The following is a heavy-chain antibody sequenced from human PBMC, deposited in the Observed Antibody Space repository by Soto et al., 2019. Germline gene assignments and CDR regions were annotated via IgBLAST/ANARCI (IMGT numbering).Heavy chain of an antibody. CDR1: GGTFSSYA. J-gene: IGHJ6*02. CDR2: IIPIFGTA. Sequence: GASVKVSCKASGGTFSSYAISWVRQAPGQGLEWMGGIIPIFGTANYAQKFQGRVTITADESTSTAYMELSSLRSEDTAVYYCARAGGGDFWSGYYTGYYYYGMDVWGQGTTVTVSS. CDR3: ARAGGGDFWSGYYTGYYYYGMDV. V-gene: IGHV1-69*13. D-gene: IGHD3-3*01.